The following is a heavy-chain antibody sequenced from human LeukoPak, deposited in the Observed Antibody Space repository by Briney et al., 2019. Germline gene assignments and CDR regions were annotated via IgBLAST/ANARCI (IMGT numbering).Heavy chain of an antibody. CDR3: ARGVGLEYHYYYMDV. Sequence: PGGSLRLSRATSGFTFSNYEMNWVRQAPGKGLEWISYISLGGSTMYYADSVKGRFTISRDDAKNSLSLQMNSLRAEDTALYYCARGVGLEYHYYYMDVWGKGTTVTISS. CDR1: GFTFSNYE. V-gene: IGHV3-48*03. CDR2: ISLGGSTM. J-gene: IGHJ6*03. D-gene: IGHD2-2*01.